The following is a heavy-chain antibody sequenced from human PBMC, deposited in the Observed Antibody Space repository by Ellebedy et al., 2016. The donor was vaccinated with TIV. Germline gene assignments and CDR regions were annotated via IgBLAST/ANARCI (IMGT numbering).Heavy chain of an antibody. CDR3: ASQMQLWPAYYFDY. J-gene: IGHJ4*02. D-gene: IGHD3/OR15-3a*01. CDR1: GFHFNSDW. CDR2: IYPSNSDT. V-gene: IGHV5-51*01. Sequence: GGSLRLXXQGSGFHFNSDWIAWVRQSPGKGLEWMAVIYPSNSDTKYSPSFQGQVTVTVDKSINTAYMQWSTLRPSDTAIYFCASQMQLWPAYYFDYWGQGTLVTVSS.